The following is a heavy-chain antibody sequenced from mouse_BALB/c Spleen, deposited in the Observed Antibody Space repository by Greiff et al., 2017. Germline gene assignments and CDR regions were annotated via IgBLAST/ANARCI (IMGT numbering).Heavy chain of an antibody. CDR1: GFSLTGYG. V-gene: IGHV2-6-7*01. CDR2: IWGDGST. D-gene: IGHD2-2*01. Sequence: QVQLKESGPGLVAPSQSLSITCTVSGFSLTGYGVNWVRQPPGKGLEWLGMIWGDGSTDYNSALKSRLSISKDNSKSQVFLKMNSLQTDDTARYYCAREEGYGYDGAMDYWGQGTSVTVSS. CDR3: AREEGYGYDGAMDY. J-gene: IGHJ4*01.